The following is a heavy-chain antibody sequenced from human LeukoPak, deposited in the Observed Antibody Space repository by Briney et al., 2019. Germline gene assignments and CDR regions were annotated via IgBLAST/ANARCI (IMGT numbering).Heavy chain of an antibody. CDR3: ARVDSYGFELAPNFDY. Sequence: PSETLSLTCAVYGGSFSGYYWSWIRQPPGKGLEWIGEINHSGSTNYNPSLKSRVTISVDTSKNQFSLKLSSVTAADTAVYYCARVDSYGFELAPNFDYWGQGTLVTVSS. CDR1: GGSFSGYY. J-gene: IGHJ4*02. V-gene: IGHV4-34*01. CDR2: INHSGST. D-gene: IGHD5-18*01.